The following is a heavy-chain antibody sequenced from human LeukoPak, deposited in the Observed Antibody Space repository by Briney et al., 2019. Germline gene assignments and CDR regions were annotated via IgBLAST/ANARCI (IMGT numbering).Heavy chain of an antibody. Sequence: GASVKVSCKASGGTFSNYAISWVRQAPGQGLEWMGGIIPIFGTASYAQKFQGRVTITADESTSTAYMELSSLRSEDTAVYYCARDHGDSFDYWGQGTLVTVSS. CDR1: GGTFSNYA. D-gene: IGHD3-10*01. CDR2: IIPIFGTA. J-gene: IGHJ4*02. V-gene: IGHV1-69*01. CDR3: ARDHGDSFDY.